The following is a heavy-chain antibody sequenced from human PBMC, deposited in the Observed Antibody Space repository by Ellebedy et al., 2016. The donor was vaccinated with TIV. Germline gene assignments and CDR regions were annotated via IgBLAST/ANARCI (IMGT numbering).Heavy chain of an antibody. J-gene: IGHJ4*02. Sequence: GESLKISXAASGFTFNNYAMNWVRQAPGKGLEWVSAIRGSGGSSYYADSVKGRFTISRDNSKNTLFLQMNRLRGEDTAVYYSADFGDKGHYWGQGTLVPLSS. CDR1: GFTFNNYA. CDR2: IRGSGGSS. D-gene: IGHD3-10*01. CDR3: ADFGDKGHY. V-gene: IGHV3-23*01.